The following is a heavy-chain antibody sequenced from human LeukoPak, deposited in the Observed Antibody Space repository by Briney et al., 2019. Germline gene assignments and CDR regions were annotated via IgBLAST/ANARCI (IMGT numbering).Heavy chain of an antibody. CDR1: GYSFTSYW. CDR3: ARPGEKRSWYLDY. J-gene: IGHJ4*02. CDR2: IYPGDSDT. Sequence: GESLQISCKGSGYSFTSYWIGWVRQMPGKGLEWMGIIYPGDSDTRYSPSFQGQVTISADKSISTAYLQWSSLKASDTAMYYCARPGEKRSWYLDYWGQGTLVTVSS. V-gene: IGHV5-51*01. D-gene: IGHD6-13*01.